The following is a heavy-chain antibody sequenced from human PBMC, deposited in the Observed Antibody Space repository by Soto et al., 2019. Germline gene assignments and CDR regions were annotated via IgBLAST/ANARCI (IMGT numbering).Heavy chain of an antibody. CDR3: ARDIRGYSRAFDF. D-gene: IGHD5-18*01. CDR1: VDSVSSYSYY. V-gene: IGHV4-61*01. CDR2: IYSSGST. Sequence: SETLSLTCTVSVDSVSSYSYYWSWILQPPGKGLEWIGHIYSSGSTKYNPSLKSRVTISLDTSNNQFSLKLTSVTAADTAVYYCARDIRGYSRAFDFWGQGTLVTVSS. J-gene: IGHJ4*02.